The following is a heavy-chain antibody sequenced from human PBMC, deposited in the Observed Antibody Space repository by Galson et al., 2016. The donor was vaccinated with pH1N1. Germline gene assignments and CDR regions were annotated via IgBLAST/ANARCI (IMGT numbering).Heavy chain of an antibody. V-gene: IGHV4-39*07. Sequence: ETLSLTCSVSGVSISSWSYYWGWIRQPPGKGLEWIGIGYYSGTTYYNPSLKSLVTISVDTSKNQFSLKLSSVTAAATAVYYCARLIVSYLGAAFDIWGQGTMVTVSS. CDR2: GYYSGTT. CDR3: ARLIVSYLGAAFDI. D-gene: IGHD1-26*01. CDR1: GVSISSWSYY. J-gene: IGHJ3*02.